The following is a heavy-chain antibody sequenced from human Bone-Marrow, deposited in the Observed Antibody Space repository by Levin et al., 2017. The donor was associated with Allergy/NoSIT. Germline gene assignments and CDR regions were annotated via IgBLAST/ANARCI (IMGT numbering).Heavy chain of an antibody. J-gene: IGHJ4*02. CDR3: ARESGGGGGDNFGY. D-gene: IGHD2-15*01. Sequence: SETLSLTCTVSGGSISSYYWSWIRQPPGKGLEWIGYIYYSGSTNYNPSLKSRVTISVDTSKNQFSLKLSSVTAADTAVYYCARESGGGGGDNFGYWGQGTLVTVSS. CDR1: GGSISSYY. CDR2: IYYSGST. V-gene: IGHV4-59*01.